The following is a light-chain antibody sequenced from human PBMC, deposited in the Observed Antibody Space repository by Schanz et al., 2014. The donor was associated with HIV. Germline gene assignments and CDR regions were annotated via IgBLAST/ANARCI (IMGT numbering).Light chain of an antibody. V-gene: IGLV1-51*01. CDR1: NSNIAFNY. CDR3: GAWDNSLAAWR. CDR2: DND. Sequence: QSVLTQPPSVSAAPEQSVLISCSGSNSNIAFNYVSWYQQVPGRAPRLLIYDNDKLSSGVPDRFSASKSGTSATLVITRLQTGDEADYYCGAWDNSLAAWRFGGGTKLTVL. J-gene: IGLJ3*02.